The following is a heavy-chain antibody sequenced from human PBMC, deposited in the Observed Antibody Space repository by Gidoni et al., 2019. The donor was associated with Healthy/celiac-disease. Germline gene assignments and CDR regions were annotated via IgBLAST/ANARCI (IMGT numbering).Heavy chain of an antibody. D-gene: IGHD6-13*01. CDR2: ISYDGSNK. CDR1: GFTFSSYG. V-gene: IGHV3-30*03. Sequence: QVQLVESGGGVVQPGRSLRLSCAASGFTFSSYGLHWVRQAPGKGPEWVAVISYDGSNKYYADSVKGRFTISRDNSKNTLYLQMNSLRAEDTAVYYCAAGYSSSWYGDYYYYYGMDVWGQGTTVTVSS. CDR3: AAGYSSSWYGDYYYYYGMDV. J-gene: IGHJ6*02.